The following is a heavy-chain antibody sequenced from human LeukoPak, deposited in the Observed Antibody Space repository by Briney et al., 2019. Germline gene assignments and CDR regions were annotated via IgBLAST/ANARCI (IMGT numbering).Heavy chain of an antibody. CDR2: ISWNSGSM. Sequence: GGSLRLSCAASGFTFSNHWMHWVRQAPGKGLEWVSVISWNSGSMGYADSVKGRFTISRDNAKNSLYLQMNSLRADDTALYYCAKGPWGDAFDIWGRGTMVTVSS. CDR3: AKGPWGDAFDI. D-gene: IGHD7-27*01. V-gene: IGHV3-9*01. J-gene: IGHJ3*02. CDR1: GFTFSNHW.